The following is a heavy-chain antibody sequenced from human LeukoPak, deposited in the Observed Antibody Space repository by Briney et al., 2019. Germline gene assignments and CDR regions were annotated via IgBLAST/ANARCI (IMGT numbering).Heavy chain of an antibody. D-gene: IGHD3-3*01. J-gene: IGHJ4*02. CDR2: INSGTDT. CDR1: GFTFSSYT. CDR3: ARDFGVGRGTRTPGY. Sequence: GGSLRLSCTVSGFTFSSYTMSWVRQAPGKGLEWVSVINSGTDTYYTDSVKGRFTISGDNSKNTLYLQMNSLRAEDTAIYYCARDFGVGRGTRTPGYWGQGTLVTVSS. V-gene: IGHV3-23*01.